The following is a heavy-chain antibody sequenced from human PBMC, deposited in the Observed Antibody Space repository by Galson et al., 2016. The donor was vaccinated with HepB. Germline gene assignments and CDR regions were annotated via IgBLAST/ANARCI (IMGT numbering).Heavy chain of an antibody. J-gene: IGHJ4*02. CDR3: ARQGRYHFESKGDY. CDR1: GYTFTTYW. V-gene: IGHV5-10-1*01. D-gene: IGHD3-3*02. Sequence: QSGAEVKKPGESLKIFCKASGYTFTTYWITWVRQVPGKGLECVGRIDPSDYDTNYNPSFFGQVTISTDRSISTAYLQRSSLKASDSAIYYCARQGRYHFESKGDYWGPGTLVTVSS. CDR2: IDPSDYDT.